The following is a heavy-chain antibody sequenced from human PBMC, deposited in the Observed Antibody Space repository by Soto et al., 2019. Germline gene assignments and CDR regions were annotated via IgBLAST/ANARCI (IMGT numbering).Heavy chain of an antibody. Sequence: EVQLVESGGGLVQPGGSLRLSCAASGFTFSSYSMNWVRQAPGKGLEWVSYISSSSSTIYYADSVKGRFTISRDNAKNSLYLQMNSLRDEDTAVYYCASGDYGGGYYYYGMDVWGQGTTVTVSS. J-gene: IGHJ6*02. V-gene: IGHV3-48*02. CDR3: ASGDYGGGYYYYGMDV. D-gene: IGHD4-17*01. CDR1: GFTFSSYS. CDR2: ISSSSSTI.